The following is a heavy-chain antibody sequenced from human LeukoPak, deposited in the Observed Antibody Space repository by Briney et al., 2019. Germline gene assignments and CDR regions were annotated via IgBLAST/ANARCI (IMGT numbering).Heavy chain of an antibody. D-gene: IGHD2-15*01. CDR1: GFTFSSYA. Sequence: GGSLRLSCAASGFTFSSYAMSWVRQAPGKGLEWVSAISGSGGSTYYADSVKGRFTIFRDNSKNTLYLQMNSLRAEDTAVYYCAKDRCSGGSCYSAADYWGRGTLVTVSS. V-gene: IGHV3-23*01. J-gene: IGHJ4*02. CDR2: ISGSGGST. CDR3: AKDRCSGGSCYSAADY.